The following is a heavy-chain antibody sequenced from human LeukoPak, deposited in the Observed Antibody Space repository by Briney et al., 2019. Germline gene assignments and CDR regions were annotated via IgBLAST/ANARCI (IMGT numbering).Heavy chain of an antibody. CDR3: AKDHGSMIVVVITPFDY. J-gene: IGHJ4*02. Sequence: GGSLRLSCAASGFTFSSYAMSWVRQAPGKGLEWVSAISGSGGSTYYADSVKGRFTISRDNSKNTLYLQMNGLRAEDTAVYYCAKDHGSMIVVVITPFDYWGQGTLVTVSS. CDR1: GFTFSSYA. V-gene: IGHV3-23*01. CDR2: ISGSGGST. D-gene: IGHD3-22*01.